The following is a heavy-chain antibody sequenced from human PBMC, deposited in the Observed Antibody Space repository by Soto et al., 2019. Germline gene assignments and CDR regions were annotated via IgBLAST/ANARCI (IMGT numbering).Heavy chain of an antibody. Sequence: GASVKVSCKASGYTFTRYDINWVRQATGQGLEWMGWMNPNSGNTGYAQKFQGRVTMTRNTSISTAYMELSSLRSDDTAVYYCARAGWSGYYDFDYWDQGTLVTVSS. D-gene: IGHD3-3*01. V-gene: IGHV1-8*01. J-gene: IGHJ4*02. CDR2: MNPNSGNT. CDR3: ARAGWSGYYDFDY. CDR1: GYTFTRYD.